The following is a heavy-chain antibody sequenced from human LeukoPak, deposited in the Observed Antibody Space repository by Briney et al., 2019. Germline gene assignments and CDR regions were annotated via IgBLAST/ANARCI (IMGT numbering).Heavy chain of an antibody. V-gene: IGHV4-59*01. CDR1: GGSISFYY. D-gene: IGHD6-6*01. J-gene: IGHJ3*02. CDR3: ARSSIWKDDSFDM. CDR2: IYESRSI. Sequence: SETLSLTCTVSGGSISFYYWSWIRQPPGEGPEWIGYIYESRSINYSPSLKSRVTISVDTSKNQFSLNLRDVTAADTAVYYCARSSIWKDDSFDMWGQGTMVSVS.